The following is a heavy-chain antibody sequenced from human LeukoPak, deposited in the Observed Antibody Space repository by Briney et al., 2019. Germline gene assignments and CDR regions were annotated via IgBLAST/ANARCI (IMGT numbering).Heavy chain of an antibody. Sequence: SQTPSLTCTVSGGSISSGGYYWSWIRQHPGKGLEWIGYIYYSGSTYYNPSLKSRVTISVDTSKNQFSLKLSSVTAADTAVYYCARVLDILTGPNPINWFDPWGQGTLVTVSS. CDR3: ARVLDILTGPNPINWFDP. CDR1: GGSISSGGYY. V-gene: IGHV4-31*03. D-gene: IGHD3-9*01. J-gene: IGHJ5*02. CDR2: IYYSGST.